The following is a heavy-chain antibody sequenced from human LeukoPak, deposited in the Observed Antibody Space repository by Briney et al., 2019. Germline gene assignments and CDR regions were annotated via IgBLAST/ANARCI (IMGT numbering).Heavy chain of an antibody. V-gene: IGHV4-4*09. D-gene: IGHD3-9*01. J-gene: IGHJ4*02. Sequence: SETLSLTCTVSGGSISSYYWSWIRQSPGKGLEWIGYIYPSGSTNYNPSLESRVTISVDTSKNQFSLKLSSVTAADTAVYYCARHKHYDILTGYPYYFDFWGQGSLVTVSS. CDR1: GGSISSYY. CDR3: ARHKHYDILTGYPYYFDF. CDR2: IYPSGST.